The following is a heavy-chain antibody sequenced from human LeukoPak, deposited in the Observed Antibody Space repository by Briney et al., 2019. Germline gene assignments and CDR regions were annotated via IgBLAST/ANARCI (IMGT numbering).Heavy chain of an antibody. J-gene: IGHJ4*02. Sequence: PGGSLRLSCAASGSYFSDYYMTWIRQAPGKGLEWVSYISSSGTYTNYADSVKGRFTISRDNAKKSLYLQMNSLRAEDTAVYYCARLQGYNFDYWGQGTLVTVSS. CDR2: ISSSGTYT. CDR3: ARLQGYNFDY. CDR1: GSYFSDYY. D-gene: IGHD5-24*01. V-gene: IGHV3-11*06.